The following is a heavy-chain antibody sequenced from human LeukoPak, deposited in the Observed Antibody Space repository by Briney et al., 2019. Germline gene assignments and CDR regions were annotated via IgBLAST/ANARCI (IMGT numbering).Heavy chain of an antibody. CDR1: GMNFEKYA. Sequence: PGGSLRLSCVASGMNFEKYAMHWVRQRPGEGLEWVAVISADGRADHADSVKGRFTVSRDNSKESLFLDMSSLRDEDSALYYCATWAFYHGLDVWGQGTTVIVSS. D-gene: IGHD1-26*01. J-gene: IGHJ6*02. V-gene: IGHV3-43*02. CDR3: ATWAFYHGLDV. CDR2: ISADGRA.